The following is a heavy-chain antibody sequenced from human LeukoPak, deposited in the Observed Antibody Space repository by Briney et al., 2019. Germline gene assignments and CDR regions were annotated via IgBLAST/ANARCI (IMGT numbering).Heavy chain of an antibody. V-gene: IGHV4-34*01. CDR3: ARADYDFWSGYWVGDY. Sequence: GSLRLSCAASGFTFSSYAMSWVRQPPGKGLEWIGEINHSGSTNYNPSLKSRVTISVDTSKNQFSLKLSSVTAADTAVYYCARADYDFWSGYWVGDYWGQGTLVTVSS. D-gene: IGHD3-3*01. J-gene: IGHJ4*02. CDR2: INHSGST. CDR1: GFTFSSYA.